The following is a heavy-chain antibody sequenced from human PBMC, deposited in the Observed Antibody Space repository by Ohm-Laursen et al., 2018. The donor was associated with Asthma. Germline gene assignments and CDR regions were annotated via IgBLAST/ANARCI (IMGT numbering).Heavy chain of an antibody. CDR1: GFSLSTSRMR. Sequence: TQTLTLTCTFSGFSLSTSRMRVSWIRQPPGQALEWLARIDSDDDKLYSTSLKTRLTISKDTSKNQVVLTMTNMDPVDTATYYCARWYYGMDVWGQGTTVTVSS. J-gene: IGHJ6*02. V-gene: IGHV2-70*04. CDR3: ARWYYGMDV. CDR2: IDSDDDK.